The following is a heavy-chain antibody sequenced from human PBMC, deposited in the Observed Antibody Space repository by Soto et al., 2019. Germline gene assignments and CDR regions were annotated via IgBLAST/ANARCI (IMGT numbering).Heavy chain of an antibody. J-gene: IGHJ2*01. CDR1: GVSISTYY. V-gene: IGHV4-59*01. Sequence: QVQLQESGPGLVKPSETLSLTCTISGVSISTYYWSWIRQPPGKGLEWIGYIYYNGITNYNPSLKSRVAMSIDTSKNQFSRKLTSVTTADTAVYYCARVTLPSTLFGVGRDWYFDLWGRGTLVTVSS. CDR3: ARVTLPSTLFGVGRDWYFDL. D-gene: IGHD3-3*01. CDR2: IYYNGIT.